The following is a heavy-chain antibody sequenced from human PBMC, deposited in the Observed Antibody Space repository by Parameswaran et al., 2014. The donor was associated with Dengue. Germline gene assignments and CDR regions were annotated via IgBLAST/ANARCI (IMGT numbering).Heavy chain of an antibody. D-gene: IGHD3-22*01. V-gene: IGHV4-59*08. CDR3: ARLERLVDYDSSGYYSAFDY. CDR2: IYCSGST. CDR1: GGSISSYY. Sequence: LSCTVSGGSISSYYWSWIRQPPGKGLEWIGYIYCSGSTNYNPSLKSRVTISVDTSKNQFSLKLSSVTAADTAVYYCARLERLVDYDSSGYYSAFDYWGQGTLVTVSS. J-gene: IGHJ4*02.